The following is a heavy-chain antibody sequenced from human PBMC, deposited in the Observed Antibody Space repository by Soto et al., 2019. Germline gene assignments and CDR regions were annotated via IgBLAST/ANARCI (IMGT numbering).Heavy chain of an antibody. Sequence: ASVKVSCKASGYTFTSYGISWVRQAPGQGLEWMGWISAYNGNTNYAQKLQGRVTMTTDTSTSTAYMELRSLRSDDTAVYYCAREIAAAGDNWFDPWGQGTLVTVSS. J-gene: IGHJ5*02. V-gene: IGHV1-18*01. D-gene: IGHD6-13*01. CDR2: ISAYNGNT. CDR1: GYTFTSYG. CDR3: AREIAAAGDNWFDP.